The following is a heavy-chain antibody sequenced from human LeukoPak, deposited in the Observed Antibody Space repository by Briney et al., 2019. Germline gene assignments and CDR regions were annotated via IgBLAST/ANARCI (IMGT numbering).Heavy chain of an antibody. CDR2: ISSSSSYI. D-gene: IGHD1/OR15-1a*01. CDR3: ARDLRNWDRGAYFDY. Sequence: GGSLRLSCAASGFTFSIYSMNWVRQAPGKGLEWVSSISSSSSYIYYADSVKGRFTISRDNAKNSLSLQMNSLRAEDTAVYYCARDLRNWDRGAYFDYWGQGTLVTVSS. J-gene: IGHJ4*02. V-gene: IGHV3-21*01. CDR1: GFTFSIYS.